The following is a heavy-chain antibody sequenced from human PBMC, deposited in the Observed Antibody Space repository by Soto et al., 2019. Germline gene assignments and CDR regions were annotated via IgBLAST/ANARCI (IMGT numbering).Heavy chain of an antibody. CDR1: GFTFSDYA. D-gene: IGHD2-21*01. CDR3: AKYSSYAVTYDY. Sequence: PGGSLRLSCSASGFTFSDYALHWVRQAPGKRLQYVSAISGNGYNTHYADSVQSRFTISRDNSKNTLYLQMSSLTTEDTAVYYCAKYSSYAVTYDYWGHGTLVTVSS. V-gene: IGHV3-64D*08. J-gene: IGHJ4*01. CDR2: ISGNGYNT.